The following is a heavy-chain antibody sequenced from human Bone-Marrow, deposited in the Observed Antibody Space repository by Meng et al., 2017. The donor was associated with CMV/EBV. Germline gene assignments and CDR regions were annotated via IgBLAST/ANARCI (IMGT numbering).Heavy chain of an antibody. Sequence: GGSLRLSCAASGFTFSSYAMSWVRQAPGKGLEWVSAISGSGGSTYYADSVKGRFTISRDNYKNTLYLQMNSLRAEDTAVYYCAFNYDSTETTDYWGQGTLVTVSS. J-gene: IGHJ4*02. D-gene: IGHD3-22*01. CDR1: GFTFSSYA. CDR3: AFNYDSTETTDY. CDR2: ISGSGGST. V-gene: IGHV3-23*01.